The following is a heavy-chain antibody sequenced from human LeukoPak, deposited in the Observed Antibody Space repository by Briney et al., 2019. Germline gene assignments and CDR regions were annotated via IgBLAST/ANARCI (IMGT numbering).Heavy chain of an antibody. D-gene: IGHD1-26*01. J-gene: IGHJ4*02. CDR2: ISSSSITI. V-gene: IGHV3-48*01. CDR1: GFTFSSYN. Sequence: GGSLRLSCAASGFTFSSYNMNWVRQAPGKGLEWVSYISSSSITIYYADSVKGRFTISRDKSKNTLSLQMNSLRAEDTAVYYCARERVGGSLDYWGQGTLVTVSS. CDR3: ARERVGGSLDY.